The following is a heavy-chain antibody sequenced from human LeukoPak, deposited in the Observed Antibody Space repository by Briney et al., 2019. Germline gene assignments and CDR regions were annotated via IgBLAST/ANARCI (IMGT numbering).Heavy chain of an antibody. J-gene: IGHJ4*02. D-gene: IGHD6-13*01. Sequence: XXRQAXXXGLEWVSSISGSGSGGSTYYADSVKGRFTISRDNPKNTLYLQMNSLRAEDTALYYCATFSSNWGQGTLVTVSS. CDR3: ATFSSN. CDR2: ISGSGSGGST. V-gene: IGHV3-23*01.